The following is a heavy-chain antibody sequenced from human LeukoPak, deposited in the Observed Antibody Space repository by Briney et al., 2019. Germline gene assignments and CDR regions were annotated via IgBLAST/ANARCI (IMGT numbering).Heavy chain of an antibody. CDR3: AKTWWYRYYFDY. D-gene: IGHD2-15*01. J-gene: IGHJ4*02. Sequence: GGSLRLSCAASGFTFSSYAMSWVRQAPGEGLEWVSAISGSGGSTYYADSVKGRFTISRDNSKNTLYLQMNSLRAEDTAVYYCAKTWWYRYYFDYWGQGTLVTVSS. V-gene: IGHV3-23*01. CDR2: ISGSGGST. CDR1: GFTFSSYA.